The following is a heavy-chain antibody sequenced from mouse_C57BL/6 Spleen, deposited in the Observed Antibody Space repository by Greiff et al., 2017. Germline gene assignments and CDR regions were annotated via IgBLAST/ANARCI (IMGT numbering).Heavy chain of an antibody. CDR1: GYTFTSYT. CDR2: INPSSGYT. Sequence: QVQLQQSGAELARPGASVKMSCKASGYTFTSYTMHWVKQRPGQGLEWIGYINPSSGYTKYNQKFKDKATLTADKSSSTAYMQLSSLTSEDSAVYYCARTTVDGYAMDYWGQGTSVTVSS. V-gene: IGHV1-4*01. CDR3: ARTTVDGYAMDY. J-gene: IGHJ4*01. D-gene: IGHD1-1*01.